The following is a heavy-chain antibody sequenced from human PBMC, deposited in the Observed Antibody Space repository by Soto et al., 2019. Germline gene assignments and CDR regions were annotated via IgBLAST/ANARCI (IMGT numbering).Heavy chain of an antibody. J-gene: IGHJ4*02. V-gene: IGHV4-34*01. CDR3: ARAARRYCSGGSCYSARDY. CDR2: INNSGST. CDR1: GGSFSGYY. D-gene: IGHD2-15*01. Sequence: QVQLQQWGEGLLKPSETLSLTCAVYGGSFSGYYWSWIRQPPGKGLEWIGEINNSGSTNFNASLTDQLTISVATSKNQFYLTLSYVTAADTAVYYCARAARRYCSGGSCYSARDYWGQGTLVTVSS.